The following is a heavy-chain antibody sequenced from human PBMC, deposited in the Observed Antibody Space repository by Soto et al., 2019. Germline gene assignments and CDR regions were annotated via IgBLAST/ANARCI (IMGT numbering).Heavy chain of an antibody. D-gene: IGHD5-18*01. CDR1: GGTFSSYA. V-gene: IGHV1-69*01. CDR2: MISIFGTA. J-gene: IGHJ4*02. CDR3: ARDPGYGYGPLCY. Sequence: QVQLVQSGAEVKKPGSSVKVYCRASGGTFSSYAISWVRQTHGQGLEWMGGMISIFGTANYAQQFQGRVTITADESTSTAYMELSSLRSDDTAVYYCARDPGYGYGPLCYWGQGTLVTVSS.